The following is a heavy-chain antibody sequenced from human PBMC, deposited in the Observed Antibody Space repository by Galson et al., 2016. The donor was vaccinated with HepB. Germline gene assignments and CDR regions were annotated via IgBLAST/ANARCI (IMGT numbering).Heavy chain of an antibody. J-gene: IGHJ4*02. Sequence: ETLSLTCTVSGDSITSYRWSWIRQPPGKGLEWIGYIYDSGNTNYNPSLKSRVTLSVDTSKNRISLKLTSVTAVDTAVYYCARSGTYYIFDYWGQGILVTVSS. CDR2: IYDSGNT. D-gene: IGHD3-22*01. V-gene: IGHV4-59*01. CDR1: GDSITSYR. CDR3: ARSGTYYIFDY.